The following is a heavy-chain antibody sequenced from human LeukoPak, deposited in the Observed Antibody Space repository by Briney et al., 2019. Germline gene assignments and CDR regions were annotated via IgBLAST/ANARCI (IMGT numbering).Heavy chain of an antibody. CDR3: ARLFSSSWTGY. D-gene: IGHD6-13*01. V-gene: IGHV4-39*01. CDR1: GGSISSSSYY. CDR2: IYYSGST. Sequence: SETLSLTCTVSGGSISSSSYYWGWIRQPPGKGLEGIGSIYYSGSTYYNPSLKSHVTISVDTSKNQFSLKLSSVTAADTAVYYCARLFSSSWTGYWGQGTLVTVSS. J-gene: IGHJ4*02.